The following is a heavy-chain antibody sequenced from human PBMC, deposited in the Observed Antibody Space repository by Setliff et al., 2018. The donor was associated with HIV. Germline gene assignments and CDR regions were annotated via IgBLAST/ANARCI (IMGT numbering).Heavy chain of an antibody. CDR1: GFSFSSSE. CDR2: IDPTGATM. Sequence: GGSLRLSCVASGFSFSSSEMTWIRQAPGKGLEFVSFIDPTGATMHYADSVKGRFIISRDNAKKSLYLQMNSLRAEDTAMYYCARHLIAARLDSFDSWAQGTLVTVSS. J-gene: IGHJ4*02. D-gene: IGHD6-6*01. CDR3: ARHLIAARLDSFDS. V-gene: IGHV3-48*03.